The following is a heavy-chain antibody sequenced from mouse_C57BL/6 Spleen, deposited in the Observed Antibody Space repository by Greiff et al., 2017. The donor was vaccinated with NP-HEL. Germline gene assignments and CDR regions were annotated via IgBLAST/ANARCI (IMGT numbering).Heavy chain of an antibody. CDR2: INYDGSST. D-gene: IGHD2-4*01. Sequence: EVKLVESEGGLVQPGSSMKLSCTASGFTFSDYYMAWVRQVPEKGLEWVANINYDGSSTYYLDSLKSRFTISRDNAKNILYLQMSSLKSEDTATYYWASGPLYDYDGYFDVWGTGTTVTVSS. V-gene: IGHV5-16*01. CDR3: ASGPLYDYDGYFDV. CDR1: GFTFSDYY. J-gene: IGHJ1*03.